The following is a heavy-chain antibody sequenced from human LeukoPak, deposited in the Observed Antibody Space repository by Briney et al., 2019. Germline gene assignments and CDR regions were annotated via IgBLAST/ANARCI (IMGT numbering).Heavy chain of an antibody. D-gene: IGHD3-16*01. CDR2: ISYDGSNK. CDR3: ARESYGDFDY. J-gene: IGHJ4*02. CDR1: GFTFSSYA. V-gene: IGHV3-30*04. Sequence: PGGSLRLSCAASGFTFSSYAMHWVRQAPGKGLEWVAVISYDGSNKYYADSVKGRFTISRDNSKNTLYLQMNSLRAEDTAVYYCARESYGDFDYWGQGTLVTVSS.